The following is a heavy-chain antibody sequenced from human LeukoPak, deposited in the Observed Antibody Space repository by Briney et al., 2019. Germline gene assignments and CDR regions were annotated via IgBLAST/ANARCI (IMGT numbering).Heavy chain of an antibody. CDR3: ARDLTAMGDY. D-gene: IGHD5-18*01. CDR1: GYAFIAYH. Sequence: ASVKVSCKAAGYAFIAYHMHWVRQAPGQGLEWMGWIYPNGGGTNYAQKFQGRVTMTRDTSISTAYMELSRLRSDDTAVYYCARDLTAMGDYWGQGTLVTVSS. V-gene: IGHV1-2*02. J-gene: IGHJ4*02. CDR2: IYPNGGGT.